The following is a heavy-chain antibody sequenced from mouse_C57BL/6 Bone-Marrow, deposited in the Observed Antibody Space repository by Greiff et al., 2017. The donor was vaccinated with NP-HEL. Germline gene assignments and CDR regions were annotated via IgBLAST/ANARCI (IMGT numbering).Heavy chain of an antibody. J-gene: IGHJ2*01. CDR1: GYTFTDYE. D-gene: IGHD1-1*01. V-gene: IGHV1-15*01. Sequence: VQLQASGAELVRPGASVTLSCKASGYTFTDYEMHWVKQTPVHGLEWIGAIDPETGGTAYNQKFKGKAILTADKSSSTAYMELRSLTSEDSAVYYCTSDYYGSSPCYWGKGTTLTVSS. CDR3: TSDYYGSSPCY. CDR2: IDPETGGT.